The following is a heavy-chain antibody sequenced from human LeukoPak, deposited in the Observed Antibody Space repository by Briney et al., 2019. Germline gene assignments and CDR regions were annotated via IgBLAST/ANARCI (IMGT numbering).Heavy chain of an antibody. D-gene: IGHD6-19*01. CDR1: GFPFSIYE. V-gene: IGHV3-48*03. J-gene: IGHJ4*02. Sequence: GGSLRLSCAVSGFPFSIYEMTWVRQAPGKGLEWVSNIGSSGTTRYYADSVKGRFSISRDNAKNSLYLQMNSLRVEDTGVYYCALLAVASDFDYWGQGALVTVSS. CDR2: IGSSGTTR. CDR3: ALLAVASDFDY.